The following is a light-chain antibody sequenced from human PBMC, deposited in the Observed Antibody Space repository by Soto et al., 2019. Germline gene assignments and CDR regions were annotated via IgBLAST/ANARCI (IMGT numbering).Light chain of an antibody. CDR2: DVT. CDR3: CSYAGTFVLI. CDR1: SNNVGGYNY. Sequence: QSALTQPRSVSGSPGQSVTISCTGASNNVGGYNYVSWYQHHPGKVPQLIIYDVTKRPSGVPDRFSGSKSGNTASLTISWLQVEDEADYYWCSYAGTFVLIFGGGTKLTVL. V-gene: IGLV2-11*01. J-gene: IGLJ2*01.